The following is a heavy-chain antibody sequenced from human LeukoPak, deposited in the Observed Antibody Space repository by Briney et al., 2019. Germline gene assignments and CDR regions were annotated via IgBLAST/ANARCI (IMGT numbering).Heavy chain of an antibody. J-gene: IGHJ4*02. V-gene: IGHV1-2*02. CDR1: GYTFTGHY. CDR2: VYPNSGGT. CDR3: VRYSGDNNAFDY. D-gene: IGHD3-10*01. Sequence: PRASVKVSCKASGYTFTGHYMHWVRQAPGQGLEWMGWVYPNSGGTNYPQKFQGRVTMTRDTSTTTAYMELSRLRSDDTAVYYCVRYSGDNNAFDYWGQGALVTVSS.